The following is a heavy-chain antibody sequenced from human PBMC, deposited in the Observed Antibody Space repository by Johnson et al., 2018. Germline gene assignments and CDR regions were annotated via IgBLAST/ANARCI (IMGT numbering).Heavy chain of an antibody. CDR1: GGPFSSYT. D-gene: IGHD3-16*01. Sequence: QVQLVQSGAAVKKPGSSVKVSCKASGGPFSSYTINWVRQTPGQGLEWMGKIILLLGIANYAQKFQGRVTITADKSTNPVYMEPSSLRSEDTAVYYCARNEGDAAFDLWGQGTMVTVSS. CDR3: ARNEGDAAFDL. V-gene: IGHV1-69*09. CDR2: IILLLGIA. J-gene: IGHJ3*01.